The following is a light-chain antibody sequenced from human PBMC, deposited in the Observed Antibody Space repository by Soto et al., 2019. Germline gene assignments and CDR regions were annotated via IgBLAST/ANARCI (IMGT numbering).Light chain of an antibody. CDR3: QQYNNWPPT. Sequence: EIIMTQSPATLSVSPGERATLSCRASQSVNSNLAWYQQKPGQAPRLLIYGASTRATGIPVRFSGSGSGAEFTLTISSLQSEDFAFYYCQQYNNWPPTFGQGTKVDIK. V-gene: IGKV3-15*01. J-gene: IGKJ1*01. CDR2: GAS. CDR1: QSVNSN.